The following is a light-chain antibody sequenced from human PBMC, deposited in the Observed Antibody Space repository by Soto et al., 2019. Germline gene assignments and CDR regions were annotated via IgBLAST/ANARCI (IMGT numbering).Light chain of an antibody. CDR1: SSDVGNHDF. J-gene: IGLJ7*01. V-gene: IGLV2-23*03. Sequence: QSALTQPASVSGSPGQSITISCTGTSSDVGNHDFVSWYQQHPGKAPKLMIYEGSKRPSGVSNRFSGSKSGNTASLTISGLQAEDEADYYCCSYVGSSTFVFGGGTQLTVL. CDR2: EGS. CDR3: CSYVGSSTFV.